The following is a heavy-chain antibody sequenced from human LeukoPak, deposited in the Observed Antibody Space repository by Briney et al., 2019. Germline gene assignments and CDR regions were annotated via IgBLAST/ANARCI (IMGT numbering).Heavy chain of an antibody. D-gene: IGHD3-22*01. CDR1: GGTFSSYA. Sequence: SVKVSCKASGGTFSSYAISWVRQAPGQGLEWMGGIIPIFGTANYAQKFQGRVTITADESTSTAYMELSSLRSEDTAVYYCARCYDSSGYSFDYWGQGTLVTVSS. J-gene: IGHJ4*02. CDR3: ARCYDSSGYSFDY. CDR2: IIPIFGTA. V-gene: IGHV1-69*13.